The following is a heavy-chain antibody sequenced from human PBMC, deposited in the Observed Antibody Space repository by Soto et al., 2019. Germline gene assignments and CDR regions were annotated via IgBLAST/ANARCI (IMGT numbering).Heavy chain of an antibody. CDR3: AKDSSGWYDNWFDP. CDR2: IYHSGST. V-gene: IGHV4-4*02. J-gene: IGHJ5*02. CDR1: GGSISSSNW. D-gene: IGHD6-19*01. Sequence: SETRSLTCAVSGGSISSSNWWSWVRQPPGKGLEWIGEIYHSGSTNYNPSLKSRVTISVDKSKNQFSLKLSSVTAADTAVYYCAKDSSGWYDNWFDPWGQGTLVTVS.